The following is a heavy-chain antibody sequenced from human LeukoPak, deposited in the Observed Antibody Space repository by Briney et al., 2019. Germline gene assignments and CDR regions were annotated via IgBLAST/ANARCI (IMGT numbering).Heavy chain of an antibody. Sequence: ASVSVSCKASGYTFTIYYMHWVRQAPGQGLEWMGIINPSGGSTSYAQKFQGRVTMTRDTSTSTVYMELSSLRSEDTAVYYCARDSGTTVVTRGEWYYWGQGTLVTVSS. CDR2: INPSGGST. V-gene: IGHV1-46*01. J-gene: IGHJ4*02. D-gene: IGHD4-23*01. CDR3: ARDSGTTVVTRGEWYY. CDR1: GYTFTIYY.